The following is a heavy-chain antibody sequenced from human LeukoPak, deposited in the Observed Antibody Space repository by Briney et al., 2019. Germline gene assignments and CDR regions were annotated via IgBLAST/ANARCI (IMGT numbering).Heavy chain of an antibody. CDR2: IYTSGST. J-gene: IGHJ3*02. V-gene: IGHV4-4*07. CDR1: GGSISNYY. CDR3: ARSRCSSISCASRGAFDI. Sequence: SETLSLACTVSGGSISNYYWSWIRQPAGKGLELIGRIYTSGSTNYNPSLKSRVTMSVDTSKNQFSLKLSSVTAADTAVYYCARSRCSSISCASRGAFDIWGQGTMVTVSS. D-gene: IGHD2-2*01.